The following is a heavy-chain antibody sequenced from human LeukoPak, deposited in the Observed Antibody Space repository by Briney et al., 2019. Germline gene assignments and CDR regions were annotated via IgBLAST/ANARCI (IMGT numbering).Heavy chain of an antibody. CDR1: GFTFSSYG. CDR2: IQNDGSNE. CDR3: AKDRCSNGIGCYYYYMDV. Sequence: GGSQRLSCAASGFTFSSYGMHWVRQAPGKGLEWVAYIQNDGSNEQYADSVKGRFSISRDSSKNILYLQMNSLRAEDTAVYYCAKDRCSNGIGCYYYYMDVWGKGTTVTISS. D-gene: IGHD2-8*01. V-gene: IGHV3-30*02. J-gene: IGHJ6*03.